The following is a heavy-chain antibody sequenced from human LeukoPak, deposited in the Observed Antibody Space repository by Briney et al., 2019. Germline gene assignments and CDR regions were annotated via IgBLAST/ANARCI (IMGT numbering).Heavy chain of an antibody. V-gene: IGHV3-33*08. CDR1: GFTLSSYA. CDR2: IWYDGSNK. D-gene: IGHD2-15*01. Sequence: GGSLRLSCAASGFTLSSYAMSWVRQAPGKGLEWVAVIWYDGSNKYYADSVKGRFTISRDNSKNTLYLQMNSLRAEDTAVYYCARSYCSGGSCYSADYWGQGTLVTVSS. J-gene: IGHJ4*02. CDR3: ARSYCSGGSCYSADY.